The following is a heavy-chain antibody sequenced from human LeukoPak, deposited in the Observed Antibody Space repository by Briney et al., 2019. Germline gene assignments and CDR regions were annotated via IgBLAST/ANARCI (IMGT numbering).Heavy chain of an antibody. D-gene: IGHD2-15*01. Sequence: ASVKVSCKASGYTFTSYGISWVRQAPGQGLEWMAWISAYNGNTNYAQKLQGRVTMTTDTSTSTAYMELRSLRSDDTAVYYCARYCSGSICYSGVDYWGQGTLVPVSS. CDR3: ARYCSGSICYSGVDY. J-gene: IGHJ4*02. V-gene: IGHV1-18*01. CDR2: ISAYNGNT. CDR1: GYTFTSYG.